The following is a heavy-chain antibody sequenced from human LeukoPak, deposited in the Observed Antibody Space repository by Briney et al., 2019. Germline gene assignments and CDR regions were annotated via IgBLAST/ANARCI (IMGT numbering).Heavy chain of an antibody. J-gene: IGHJ4*02. CDR2: MYYSGST. D-gene: IGHD1-14*01. CDR3: ARGPEDYFDY. Sequence: PSETLSLTCTVSGDSISTYYWSRIRQPPGKGLEWIGYMYYSGSTNYNPSLKSRVTMSVDTSKNQFSLKLSSVTAADTAVYYCARGPEDYFDYWGQGTLVTVSS. V-gene: IGHV4-59*08. CDR1: GDSISTYY.